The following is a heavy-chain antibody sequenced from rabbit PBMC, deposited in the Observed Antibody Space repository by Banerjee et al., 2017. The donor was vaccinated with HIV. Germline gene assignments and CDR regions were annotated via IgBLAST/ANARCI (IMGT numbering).Heavy chain of an antibody. Sequence: QEQLVESGGGLVQPGGSLKLSCKASGFDFSSYGVSWVRQAPGKGLEWIGYIDPVFGSTYYASWVNGRFTISSHNAQNTLYLQLNSLTAADTATYFCVPYYTYGYAGYAYATKFNLWGQGTLVTVS. V-gene: IGHV1S47*01. J-gene: IGHJ4*01. CDR1: GFDFSSYG. D-gene: IGHD6-1*01. CDR3: VPYYTYGYAGYAYATKFNL. CDR2: IDPVFGST.